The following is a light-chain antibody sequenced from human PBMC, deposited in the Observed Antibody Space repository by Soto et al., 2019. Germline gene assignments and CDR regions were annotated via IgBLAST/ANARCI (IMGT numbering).Light chain of an antibody. CDR3: QQRSNWPIIT. CDR2: DTS. J-gene: IGKJ5*01. Sequence: IELRQCASTGALNAEKRATLARRVCQSVSRYLAWYQQNPGQAPRLLIYDTSKRATGIPARFSGSGSGTDFTLTISSLEPEDFAVYYCQQRSNWPIITFAQGTRLEIK. CDR1: QSVSRY. V-gene: IGKV3-11*01.